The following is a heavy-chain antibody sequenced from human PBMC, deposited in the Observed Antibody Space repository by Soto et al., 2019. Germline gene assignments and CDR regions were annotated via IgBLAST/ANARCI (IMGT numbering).Heavy chain of an antibody. CDR2: ITHSQVT. D-gene: IGHD3-3*01. CDR3: VRLSRWSGFSCWDPRGFDF. Sequence: QEQLQQWGTGLLRPSETLSLTCGVHGGSFHGDFWTWIRQAPGKGLDWVGEITHSQVTNYNPSLQNRVNISLGTSKRQVALDLRSVTAAVAAVYYCVRLSRWSGFSCWDPRGFDFWGPGALVTVPS. CDR1: GGSFHGDF. V-gene: IGHV4-34*02. J-gene: IGHJ4*02.